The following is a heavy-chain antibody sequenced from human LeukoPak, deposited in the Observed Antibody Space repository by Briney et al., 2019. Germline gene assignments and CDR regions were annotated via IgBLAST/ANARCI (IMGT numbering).Heavy chain of an antibody. CDR1: GFTVSSYY. CDR3: ARSYFEDAFDI. J-gene: IGHJ3*02. CDR2: IYSGGST. Sequence: GGSLRLSCAASGFTVSSYYMSWVRQAPGKGLEWVSVIYSGGSTYYADSVKGRFTISRDNSKNTLYLQMNSLRAEDTAVYYCARSYFEDAFDIWGQGTMVTVSS. D-gene: IGHD3-3*01. V-gene: IGHV3-53*01.